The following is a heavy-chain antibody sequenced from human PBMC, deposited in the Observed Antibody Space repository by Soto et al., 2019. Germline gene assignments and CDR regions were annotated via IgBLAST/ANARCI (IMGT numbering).Heavy chain of an antibody. CDR1: GGTFSSYA. Sequence: SVKVSFKASGGTFSSYAISWVRQAPGQGLEWMGGIIPIFGTANYAQKFQGRVTITADESTSTAYMELSSLRSEDTAVYYCGYCRSYCGSWKGYYSGMAVWGQGTSVTVS. CDR3: GYCRSYCGSWKGYYSGMAV. D-gene: IGHD2-2*01. CDR2: IIPIFGTA. V-gene: IGHV1-69*13. J-gene: IGHJ6*02.